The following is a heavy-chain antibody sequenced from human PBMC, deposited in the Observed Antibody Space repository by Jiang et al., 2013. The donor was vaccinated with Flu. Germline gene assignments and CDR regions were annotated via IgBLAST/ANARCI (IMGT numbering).Heavy chain of an antibody. J-gene: IGHJ3*02. CDR3: ARDLRLFHAFQI. D-gene: IGHD3-22*01. CDR1: GGSVNSGSYY. CDR2: VYYSGNT. Sequence: PGLVKPSETLSLTCTVSGGSVNSGSYYWSWVRQPPGKGLEWIGYVYYSGNTNYNPSLKSRATISLDTSKNQFSLQLTSVTAVDTAVYYCARDLRLFHAFQIWGQGTMVTVSS. V-gene: IGHV4-61*01.